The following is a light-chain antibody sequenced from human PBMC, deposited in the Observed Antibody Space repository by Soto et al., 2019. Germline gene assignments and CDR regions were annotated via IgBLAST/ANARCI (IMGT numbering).Light chain of an antibody. J-gene: IGLJ2*01. V-gene: IGLV2-8*01. CDR1: SSDVGAFNY. CDR3: AAWDDSLSGSVV. Sequence: QSALTQPPSASGSPGQSVTISCTGTSSDVGAFNYVSWYQQYPGEAPKLIIYEVTKRPSGVPDRFSGYKSGSTASLTVSGLQAEDEADYYCAAWDDSLSGSVVFGGGTKLTVL. CDR2: EVT.